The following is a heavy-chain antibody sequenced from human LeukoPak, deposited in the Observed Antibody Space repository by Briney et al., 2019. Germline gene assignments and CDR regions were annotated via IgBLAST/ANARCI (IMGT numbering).Heavy chain of an antibody. CDR2: IYHSGST. V-gene: IGHV4-30-2*01. J-gene: IGHJ4*02. Sequence: SQTLSLTCTVSGGSISSGGYYWSWIRQPPGKGLEWIGYIYHSGSTYYNPSLKSRVTISVDRSKNQFSLKLSSVTAADTAVYYCARGSAVAGTGVDYWGQGTLVTVSS. CDR3: ARGSAVAGTGVDY. CDR1: GGSISSGGYY. D-gene: IGHD6-19*01.